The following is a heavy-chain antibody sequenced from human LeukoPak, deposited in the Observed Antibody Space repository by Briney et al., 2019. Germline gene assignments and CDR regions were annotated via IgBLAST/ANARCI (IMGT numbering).Heavy chain of an antibody. CDR2: ISYDGSNK. J-gene: IGHJ4*02. V-gene: IGHV3-30*03. D-gene: IGHD6-19*01. CDR1: GFTFSSYG. CDR3: ARSSTPPGIAVAGNLDY. Sequence: PGGSLRLSCAASGFTFSSYGMHWVRQAPGKGLEWVAVISYDGSNKYYADSVKGRFTISRDNSKNTLYLQMNSLRAEDTAVYYCARSSTPPGIAVAGNLDYWGQGTLVTVSS.